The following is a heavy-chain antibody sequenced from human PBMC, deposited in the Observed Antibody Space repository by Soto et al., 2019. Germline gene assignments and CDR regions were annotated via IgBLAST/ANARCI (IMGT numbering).Heavy chain of an antibody. CDR2: MNPNSGNT. V-gene: IGHV1-8*01. Sequence: GASVKVSYKASGYTFTSYDINWVRQATGQGLEWMGWMNPNSGNTGYAQKFQGRVTMTRNTSISTAYMELSSLRSEDTAVYYCAREGVYYDISLDYWGQGTLVTVSS. D-gene: IGHD3-9*01. J-gene: IGHJ4*02. CDR3: AREGVYYDISLDY. CDR1: GYTFTSYD.